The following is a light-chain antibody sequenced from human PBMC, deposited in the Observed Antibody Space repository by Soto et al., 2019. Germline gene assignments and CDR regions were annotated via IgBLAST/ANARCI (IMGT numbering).Light chain of an antibody. V-gene: IGKV3-20*01. Sequence: TVLTQSPGTLSLSPGERATLSCRASQSVSSSYLAWYQQKPGQAPRLLIYGASNRATGIPDRFSGSGSGTDFTLTISRLEPEDFPVYYCQPYGSSGTFAQGTKVDNK. CDR2: GAS. J-gene: IGKJ1*01. CDR3: QPYGSSGT. CDR1: QSVSSSY.